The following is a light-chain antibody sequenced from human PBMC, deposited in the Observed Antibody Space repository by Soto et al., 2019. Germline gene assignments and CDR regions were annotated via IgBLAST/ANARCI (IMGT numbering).Light chain of an antibody. V-gene: IGLV2-14*01. J-gene: IGLJ1*01. CDR3: SSYTSSSSLYV. CDR1: SSDVGGYNS. Sequence: QSVLAQPASVSGSPGQAITISCTGTSSDVGGYNSVSWYQQHPGKAPKLMVYEVSNRPSEVSNRFSGSKSVNTASLTISGLQAEDEADYYCSSYTSSSSLYVFGTGTKVTVL. CDR2: EVS.